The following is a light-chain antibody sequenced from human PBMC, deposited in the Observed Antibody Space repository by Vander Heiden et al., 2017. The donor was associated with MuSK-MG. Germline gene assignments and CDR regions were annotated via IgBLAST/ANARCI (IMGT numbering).Light chain of an antibody. V-gene: IGKV1-5*03. CDR3: QQYHSHLVT. CDR1: QSIDSW. Sequence: DIQMTQSPSTLSASVGDRVTMTCRASQSIDSWLAWYQQKPGKAPNLLIYNASSLQSGVPSRFSGSGSGTEFTLTISSLQPDDFATYYCQQYHSHLVTFGPGTKVEIK. CDR2: NAS. J-gene: IGKJ3*01.